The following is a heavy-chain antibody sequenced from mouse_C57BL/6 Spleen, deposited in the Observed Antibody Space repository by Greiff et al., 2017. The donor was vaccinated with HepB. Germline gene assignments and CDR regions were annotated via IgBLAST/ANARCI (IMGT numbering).Heavy chain of an antibody. CDR1: GYAFSSYW. J-gene: IGHJ2*01. CDR3: ARKGVITTVVGGFDY. D-gene: IGHD1-1*01. Sequence: QVQLQQSGAELVKPGASVKISCKASGYAFSSYWMNWVKQRPGKGLEWIGQIYPGDGDTNYNGKFKGKATLTADKSSSTAYMQLSSLTSEDSAVYFCARKGVITTVVGGFDYWGQGTTLTVSS. V-gene: IGHV1-80*01. CDR2: IYPGDGDT.